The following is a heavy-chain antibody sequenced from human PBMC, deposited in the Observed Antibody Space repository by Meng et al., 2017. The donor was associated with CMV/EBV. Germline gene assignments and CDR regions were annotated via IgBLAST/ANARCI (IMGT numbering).Heavy chain of an antibody. V-gene: IGHV1-2*02. CDR2: MNPNSGGT. CDR3: ARDGSGFLTPFDY. Sequence: ASVKVSCKASGYTFTSYDINWVRQATGQGLECMGWMNPNSGGTNYAQKFQGRVTMTRDTSISTAYMELSGLRSDDTAVYYCARDGSGFLTPFDYWGQGTLVTVSS. CDR1: GYTFTSYD. J-gene: IGHJ4*02. D-gene: IGHD6-19*01.